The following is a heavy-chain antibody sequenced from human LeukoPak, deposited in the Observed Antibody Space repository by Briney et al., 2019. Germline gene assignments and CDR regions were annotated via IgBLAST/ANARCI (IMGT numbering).Heavy chain of an antibody. CDR3: MTRDTSGY. D-gene: IGHD3-10*01. V-gene: IGHV3-64D*09. Sequence: GGSLRLSCSGSGLTLSTYAMHWVRQAPGKGLEYVSAIATDGGGTYYADSVKGRFTISRDKSKNTLYLQMRSLRAEDTAVYYCMTRDTSGYWGQGTLVTVSS. CDR1: GLTLSTYA. CDR2: IATDGGGT. J-gene: IGHJ4*02.